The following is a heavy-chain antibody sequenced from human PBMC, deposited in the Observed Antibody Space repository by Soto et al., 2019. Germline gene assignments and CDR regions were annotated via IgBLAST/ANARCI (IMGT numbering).Heavy chain of an antibody. Sequence: GASVKVSCKASGYTFTSYDINWVRQATGQGLERMGWMNPNSGNTGYAQKFQGRVTMTRNTSISTAYMELSSLRSEDTAVYYCARGLQLIYGDPDAFDIWGQGTMVTVSS. D-gene: IGHD4-17*01. J-gene: IGHJ3*02. CDR2: MNPNSGNT. V-gene: IGHV1-8*01. CDR1: GYTFTSYD. CDR3: ARGLQLIYGDPDAFDI.